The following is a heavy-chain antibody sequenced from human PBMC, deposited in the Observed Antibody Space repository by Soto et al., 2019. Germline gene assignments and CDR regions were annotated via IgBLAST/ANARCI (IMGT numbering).Heavy chain of an antibody. CDR3: ARVPGVRGVFDSFNV. CDR1: GYSFAGYW. J-gene: IGHJ3*01. D-gene: IGHD3-10*01. V-gene: IGHV5-51*01. CDR2: IYPGDSDT. Sequence: GESLKISCKGSGYSFAGYWIGWVRQMSGKGLDWMGVIYPGDSDTRYSPSFHGKVTIAADKSISTAYLQWSSLKASDTAMYFCARVPGVRGVFDSFNVWGQGRMVTISS.